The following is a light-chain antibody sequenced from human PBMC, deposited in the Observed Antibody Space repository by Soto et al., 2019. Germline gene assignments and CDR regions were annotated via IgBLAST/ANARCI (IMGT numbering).Light chain of an antibody. V-gene: IGKV3-11*01. Sequence: EIVITQSPATLSVSPGERSTLSCRASQSISSNLAWYQQKPGQAPRLLMFRTSSRATGFPARFTGSGSGTDFTLTIRSLEPEDFAIYYCQQRDSWPLTFGGGTKVDIK. CDR2: RTS. CDR1: QSISSN. J-gene: IGKJ4*01. CDR3: QQRDSWPLT.